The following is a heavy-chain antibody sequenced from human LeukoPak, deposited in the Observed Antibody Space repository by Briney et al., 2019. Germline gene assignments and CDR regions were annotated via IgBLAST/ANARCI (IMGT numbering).Heavy chain of an antibody. J-gene: IGHJ4*02. CDR3: ARDHVRVRYDSSGHLYYFDY. V-gene: IGHV3-30*03. CDR2: ISYDGSNK. CDR1: GFTFSSYG. D-gene: IGHD3-22*01. Sequence: PGGSLRLSCAASGFTFSSYGMHWVRQAPGKGLEWVAVISYDGSNKYYAASVKGRFTISRDNSKNTLYLQMNSLRAEDTAVYYCARDHVRVRYDSSGHLYYFDYWGQGTLVTVSS.